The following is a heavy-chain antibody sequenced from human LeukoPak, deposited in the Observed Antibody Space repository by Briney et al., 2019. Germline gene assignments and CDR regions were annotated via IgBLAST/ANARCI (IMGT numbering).Heavy chain of an antibody. D-gene: IGHD3-22*01. CDR2: ISSSGNTI. CDR1: GFTFSDYS. Sequence: GGSLRLSCAASGFTFSDYSMSWIRQAPGKGLEWVSYISSSGNTIYYADSVKGRFTISRDNAKNSLYLQMNSLRAEDTALYHCARDRSYYDSSGYFRPLDYWGQGTLVTVSS. CDR3: ARDRSYYDSSGYFRPLDY. J-gene: IGHJ4*02. V-gene: IGHV3-11*01.